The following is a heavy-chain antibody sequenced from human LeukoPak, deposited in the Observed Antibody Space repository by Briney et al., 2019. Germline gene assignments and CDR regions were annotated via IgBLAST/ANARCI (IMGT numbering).Heavy chain of an antibody. J-gene: IGHJ4*02. D-gene: IGHD3-22*01. CDR2: ISHTGRTI. V-gene: IGHV3-11*04. CDR3: ARDLYRIVVVPHYFDY. CDR1: GFTFSDYY. Sequence: PGGSLRLSCAASGFTFSDYYMGWIRQTPGKGLEWVSYISHTGRTIYYGDSVRGRFTISRDNGKNSLYLQMNSLRAEDTAVYYCARDLYRIVVVPHYFDYWGQGTLVTVSS.